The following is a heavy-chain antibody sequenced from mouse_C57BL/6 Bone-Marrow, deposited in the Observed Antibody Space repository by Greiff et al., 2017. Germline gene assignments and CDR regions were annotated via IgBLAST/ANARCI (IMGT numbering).Heavy chain of an antibody. CDR1: GYTFTEYT. Sequence: QVQLQQSGAELVKPGASVKLSCKASGYTFTEYTIHWVKQRSGQGLEWIGWFYPGSGSIKYNEKFKDKATLTADKSSSPVYMELSRLTSEASAVYFCARVDGYYYAMDYWGQGTSVTVSS. J-gene: IGHJ4*01. D-gene: IGHD2-3*01. CDR2: FYPGSGSI. V-gene: IGHV1-62-2*01. CDR3: ARVDGYYYAMDY.